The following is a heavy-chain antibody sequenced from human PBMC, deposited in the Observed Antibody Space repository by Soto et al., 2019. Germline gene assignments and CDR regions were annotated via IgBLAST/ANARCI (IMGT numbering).Heavy chain of an antibody. V-gene: IGHV1-18*01. CDR1: GYTFTSYG. CDR3: ARGYSSSWYQRGGAFDI. D-gene: IGHD6-13*01. CDR2: ISAYNGNT. Sequence: QVQLVQSGAEVKKPGASVKVSCKASGYTFTSYGISWVRQAPGQGLEWMGWISAYNGNTNYAQKLQGRVTMTTDTSLSXXYMELRSLRSDDTAVYYCARGYSSSWYQRGGAFDIWGQGTMVTVSS. J-gene: IGHJ3*02.